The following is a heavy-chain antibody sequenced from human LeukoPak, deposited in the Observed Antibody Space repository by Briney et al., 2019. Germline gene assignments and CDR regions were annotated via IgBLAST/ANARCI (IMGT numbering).Heavy chain of an antibody. CDR2: IYHSGST. D-gene: IGHD3-22*01. V-gene: IGHV4-38-2*01. Sequence: SETLSLTXAVSGYSISSGYYWGWFRQPPGKGLEWIGSIYHSGSTYYNPSLKSRVTISVDTSKNQFSLKLSSVTAADTAVYYCARLARNDYYLAYWGQGTLVTVSS. J-gene: IGHJ4*02. CDR3: ARLARNDYYLAY. CDR1: GYSISSGYY.